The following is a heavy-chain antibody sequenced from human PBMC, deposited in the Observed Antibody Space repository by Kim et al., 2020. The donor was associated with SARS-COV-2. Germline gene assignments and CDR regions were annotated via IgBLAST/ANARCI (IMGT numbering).Heavy chain of an antibody. CDR1: GYSISSGYY. V-gene: IGHV4-38-2*02. CDR2: IYHSGST. J-gene: IGHJ4*02. CDR3: ARMGYGYSGYETPTFDY. D-gene: IGHD5-12*01. Sequence: SETLSLTCTVSGYSISSGYYWGWIRQPPGKGLEWIGSIYHSGSTYYNPSLKSRVTISVDTSKNQFSLKLSSVTAADTAVYYCARMGYGYSGYETPTFDYWGQGTLVTVSS.